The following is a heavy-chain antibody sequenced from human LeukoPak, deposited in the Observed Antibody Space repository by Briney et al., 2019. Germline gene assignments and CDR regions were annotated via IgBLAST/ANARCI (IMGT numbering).Heavy chain of an antibody. Sequence: LGASVKVSCKASGYTFTGYYMHWVRQAPGHGLEWMGWINPNSGGTNYAQKFQGRVTMTRDTSISTAYMDLSRLRSDDTAVYYCARHGRFYDAFDIWGQGTMVTVSS. J-gene: IGHJ3*02. CDR1: GYTFTGYY. D-gene: IGHD3-3*01. CDR3: ARHGRFYDAFDI. CDR2: INPNSGGT. V-gene: IGHV1-2*03.